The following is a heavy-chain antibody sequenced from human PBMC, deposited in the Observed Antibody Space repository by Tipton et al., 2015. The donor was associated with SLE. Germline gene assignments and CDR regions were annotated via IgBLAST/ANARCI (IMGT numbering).Heavy chain of an antibody. Sequence: LRLSCTVSGGSISSGSYYWSWIRQPPGKGLEWIGSIYYSGSTYYNPSLKSRVTISVDTSKNQFSLKLSSVTAADTAVYYCASYGAKSFDYWGQGTLVTVSS. CDR1: GGSISSGSYY. J-gene: IGHJ4*02. CDR3: ASYGAKSFDY. CDR2: IYYSGST. V-gene: IGHV4-39*07. D-gene: IGHD4/OR15-4a*01.